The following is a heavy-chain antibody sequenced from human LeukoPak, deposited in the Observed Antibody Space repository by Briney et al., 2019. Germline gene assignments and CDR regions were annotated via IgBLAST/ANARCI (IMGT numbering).Heavy chain of an antibody. CDR3: ARQKCASTSCLTKNAFDI. Sequence: SETLSLTCTVSGSISSYYWSWLRQPPGKGLEWIGYIHTSGSTNYNPSLKSRVTISVDASKNQFSLDLSSVTAADTAVYYCARQKCASTSCLTKNAFDIWGQGTMVTVSS. D-gene: IGHD2-2*01. J-gene: IGHJ3*02. V-gene: IGHV4-4*09. CDR2: IHTSGST. CDR1: GSISSYY.